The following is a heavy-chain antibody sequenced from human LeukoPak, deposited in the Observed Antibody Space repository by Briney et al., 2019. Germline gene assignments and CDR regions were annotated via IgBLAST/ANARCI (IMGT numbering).Heavy chain of an antibody. Sequence: ASVKVSCKASGYTFTGYYMHWVRQAPGQGLEWMGWINPNSGGTNYAQKFQGRVTMTRDTSISTAYMELSRLRSDDTAVYYCAKVVKRVGVYDAFDIWGQGTMVTVSS. D-gene: IGHD1-26*01. V-gene: IGHV1-2*02. CDR2: INPNSGGT. J-gene: IGHJ3*02. CDR1: GYTFTGYY. CDR3: AKVVKRVGVYDAFDI.